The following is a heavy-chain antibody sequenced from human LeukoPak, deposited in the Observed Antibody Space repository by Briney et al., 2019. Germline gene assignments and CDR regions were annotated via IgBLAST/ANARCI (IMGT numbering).Heavy chain of an antibody. D-gene: IGHD3-22*01. V-gene: IGHV4-30-4*07. CDR1: GGSISSGGYS. CDR2: IYYSGST. J-gene: IGHJ4*02. CDR3: ARSYYYDSSGYSFHSFDY. Sequence: SETLSLTCAVSGGSISSGGYSWSWIRQPPGKGLEWIGYIYYSGSTYYNPSLKSRVTISVDTSKNQFSLKLSSVTAADTAVYYCARSYYYDSSGYSFHSFDYWGQGTLVTVSS.